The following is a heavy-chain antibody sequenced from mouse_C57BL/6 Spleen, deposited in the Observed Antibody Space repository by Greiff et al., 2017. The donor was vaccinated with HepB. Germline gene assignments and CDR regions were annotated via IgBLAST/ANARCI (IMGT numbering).Heavy chain of an antibody. Sequence: VQLQQSGAELVRPGASVKLSCKASGYTFTDYYINWVKQRPGQGLEWIARIYPGSGNTYYNEKFKGKATLTAEKSSSTAYMQLSSLTSEDSAVYFCARSGGTPHYYAMDYWGQGTSVTVSS. CDR2: IYPGSGNT. CDR3: ARSGGTPHYYAMDY. D-gene: IGHD4-1*01. CDR1: GYTFTDYY. V-gene: IGHV1-76*01. J-gene: IGHJ4*01.